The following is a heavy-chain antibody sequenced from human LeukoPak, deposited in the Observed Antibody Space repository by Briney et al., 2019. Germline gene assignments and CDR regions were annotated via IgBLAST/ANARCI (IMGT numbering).Heavy chain of an antibody. D-gene: IGHD2-21*01. CDR2: ISGSGGST. CDR1: GFTFSSYA. Sequence: GGPLRLSCAASGFTFSSYAMTWVRQAPGKGLEWVSVISGSGGSTYYADSVKGRFTISRDNSKNTLYLQMSSLRAEDTAVYYCAKSPYRFDAFDIWGQGTMVTVSS. J-gene: IGHJ3*02. CDR3: AKSPYRFDAFDI. V-gene: IGHV3-23*01.